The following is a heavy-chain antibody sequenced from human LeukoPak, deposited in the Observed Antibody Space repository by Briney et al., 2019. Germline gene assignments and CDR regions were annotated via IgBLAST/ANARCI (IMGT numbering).Heavy chain of an antibody. CDR2: ISGGSDYI. V-gene: IGHV3-21*01. Sequence: GGSLRLSCAASGFTFSAYNMYWVRQAPGKGLEWVSSISGGSDYIFHADPVKGRFTISRDNAKNSLYLQMNSLRVEDTAVYYCARFGSGWYWEYWGQGALVTVSS. CDR3: ARFGSGWYWEY. CDR1: GFTFSAYN. J-gene: IGHJ4*02. D-gene: IGHD6-19*01.